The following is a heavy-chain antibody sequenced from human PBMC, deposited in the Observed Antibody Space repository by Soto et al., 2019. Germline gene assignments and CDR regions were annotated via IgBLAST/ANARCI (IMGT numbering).Heavy chain of an antibody. Sequence: GGSLRLSCAASGFTFSSYSMNWVRQAPGKGLEWFSSISISSSYIYYADSVKGRFTISRDNAKNSLYLQMNSLRAEDTVVYYCARCPTESYYYYYYMDVWGKGTTVTVSS. CDR1: GFTFSSYS. J-gene: IGHJ6*03. V-gene: IGHV3-21*01. D-gene: IGHD4-4*01. CDR3: ARCPTESYYYYYYMDV. CDR2: ISISSSYI.